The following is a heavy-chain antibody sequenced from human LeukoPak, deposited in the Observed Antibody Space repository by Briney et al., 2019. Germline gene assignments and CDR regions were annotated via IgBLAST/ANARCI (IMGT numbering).Heavy chain of an antibody. CDR3: ARVYYCYYMDV. V-gene: IGHV3-74*01. Sequence: GGSLRLSCAASGFTFSSYAMSWVRQAPGTGLVWVSRISSDGTNTYYADSVKGRFSISRDNAKNTLYLQMNSLRAEDTAMYYCARVYYCYYMDVWGRGTTVTVSS. J-gene: IGHJ6*03. CDR1: GFTFSSYA. CDR2: ISSDGTNT.